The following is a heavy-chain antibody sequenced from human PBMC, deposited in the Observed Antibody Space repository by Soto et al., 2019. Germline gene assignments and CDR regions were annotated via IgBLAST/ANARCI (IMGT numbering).Heavy chain of an antibody. Sequence: SGYTFTSYGISWVRQALGQGLEWMGWISAYNGNTNYAQKLQGRVTMTTDTSTSTAYMELRSLRSDDTAVYYCASTVKELGCFLELPYSNSDYCG. CDR2: ISAYNGNT. CDR1: GYTFTSYG. D-gene: IGHD3-3*01. V-gene: IGHV1-18*01. J-gene: IGHJ4*01. CDR3: ASTVKELGCFLELPYSNSDY.